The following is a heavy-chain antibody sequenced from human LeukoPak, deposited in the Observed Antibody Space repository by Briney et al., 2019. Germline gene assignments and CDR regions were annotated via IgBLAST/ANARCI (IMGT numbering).Heavy chain of an antibody. Sequence: ASVKVSCKASGGTFSSYAISWVRQAPGQGLEWMGGIIPIFGTANYAQKFQGRVTITADESTSTAYMELSSLRSEDTAVYYCARGPYRITIFGVVTSMHDAFDIWGRGTMVTVSS. CDR2: IIPIFGTA. CDR3: ARGPYRITIFGVVTSMHDAFDI. J-gene: IGHJ3*02. CDR1: GGTFSSYA. V-gene: IGHV1-69*13. D-gene: IGHD3-3*01.